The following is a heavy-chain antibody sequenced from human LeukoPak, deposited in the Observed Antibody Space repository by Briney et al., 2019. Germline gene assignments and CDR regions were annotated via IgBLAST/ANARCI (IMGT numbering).Heavy chain of an antibody. J-gene: IGHJ4*02. D-gene: IGHD3-10*01. Sequence: KRSETLSLTCTVSGGSMSSSSSYWGWIRQTPGKGLEWIGSIYYSGNTYYNPSLKSRVTISVDTSKNQFSLKLSSVTAADTAVYYCARRGITIAAFDYWGQGTLVTVSS. V-gene: IGHV4-39*01. CDR3: ARRGITIAAFDY. CDR2: IYYSGNT. CDR1: GGSMSSSSSY.